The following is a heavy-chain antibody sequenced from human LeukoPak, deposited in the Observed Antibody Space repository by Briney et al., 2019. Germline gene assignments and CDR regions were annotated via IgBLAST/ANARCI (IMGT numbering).Heavy chain of an antibody. Sequence: GGSLRLSSAASGFTFSSYSMNWVRQAPGKGLEWGSSISSSSSYIYYADSVKGRYTISRDNAKNSLYLQMNSLRAEDTAVYYCAREPISVRGVIIGWFDPWGQGTLVTVSS. V-gene: IGHV3-21*01. CDR2: ISSSSSYI. CDR3: AREPISVRGVIIGWFDP. D-gene: IGHD3-10*01. CDR1: GFTFSSYS. J-gene: IGHJ5*02.